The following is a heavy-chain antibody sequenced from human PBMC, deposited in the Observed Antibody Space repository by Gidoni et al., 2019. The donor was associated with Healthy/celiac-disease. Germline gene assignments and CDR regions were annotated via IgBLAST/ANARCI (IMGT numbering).Heavy chain of an antibody. V-gene: IGHV3-23*01. CDR3: AKFRGKYGDYNDAFDI. CDR2: IRGSGGST. CDR1: GFTFSSYA. D-gene: IGHD4-17*01. Sequence: EVQLLESGGGLVQPGGSLRLSCAASGFTFSSYAMSWVRQAPGKGLEWVSAIRGSGGSTYYADSVKGRFTISRDNSKNTLYLQMNSLRAEDTAVYYCAKFRGKYGDYNDAFDIWGQGTMVTVSS. J-gene: IGHJ3*02.